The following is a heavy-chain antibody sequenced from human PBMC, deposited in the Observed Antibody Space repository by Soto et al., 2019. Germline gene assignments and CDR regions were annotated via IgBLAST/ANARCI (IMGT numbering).Heavy chain of an antibody. V-gene: IGHV4-59*01. CDR1: GGSISSYY. CDR2: IYYSGST. D-gene: IGHD3-22*01. CDR3: ARGLGAYYYDSSGLFDY. Sequence: SETLSLTCTVSGGSISSYYWSWIRQPPGKGLEWIGYIYYSGSTNYNPSLKSRVTISVDTSKNQFSLKLSSVTAADTAVYYCARGLGAYYYDSSGLFDYWGQGTLVTVSS. J-gene: IGHJ4*02.